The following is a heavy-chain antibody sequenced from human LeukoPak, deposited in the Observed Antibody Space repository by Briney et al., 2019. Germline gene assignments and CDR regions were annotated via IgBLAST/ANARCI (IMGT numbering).Heavy chain of an antibody. CDR3: ARDAYSGGFYLDY. J-gene: IGHJ4*02. V-gene: IGHV4-4*07. CDR2: IYTSGST. Sequence: SETLSLTCTFSGGSISNCYWSWIRQPAGKGLEWIGRIYTSGSTNYNPSLKSRVTMSVDTSKNQFSLKLSSVTAADTAVYYCARDAYSGGFYLDYWGQGTLVTVSS. CDR1: GGSISNCY. D-gene: IGHD2-21*01.